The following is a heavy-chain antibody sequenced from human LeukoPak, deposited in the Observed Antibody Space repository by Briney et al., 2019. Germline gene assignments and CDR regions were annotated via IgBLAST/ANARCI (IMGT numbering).Heavy chain of an antibody. J-gene: IGHJ4*02. V-gene: IGHV3-73*01. D-gene: IGHD3-16*02. Sequence: GRSLSLSCAASGLTYSGLAMHCVSQASGKGLEGGGGIRSKASSYATAYAASVKDRYTIPRHHSNNTAYLQMNSLKSEDTAVYYCTSIGDWGQGTLVTVSS. CDR1: GLTYSGLA. CDR2: IRSKASSYAT. CDR3: TSIGD.